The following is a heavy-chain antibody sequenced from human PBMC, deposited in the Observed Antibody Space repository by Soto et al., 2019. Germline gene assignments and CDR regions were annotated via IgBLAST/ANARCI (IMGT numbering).Heavy chain of an antibody. CDR2: IYYSGST. V-gene: IGHV4-31*03. CDR1: GGSVSNGGYY. Sequence: PSETLSLTCTVSGGSVSNGGYYWSWIRQHPGKGLEWIGYIYYSGSTYYNPSLKSRVTISVDTSKNQFSLKLSSVTAADTAVYYCARASPRGYCSSTSCYGDYFDYWGQGTLVTVSS. J-gene: IGHJ4*02. CDR3: ARASPRGYCSSTSCYGDYFDY. D-gene: IGHD2-2*01.